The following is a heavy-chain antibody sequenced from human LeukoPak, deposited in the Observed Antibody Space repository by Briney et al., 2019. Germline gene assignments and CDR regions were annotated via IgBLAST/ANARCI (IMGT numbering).Heavy chain of an antibody. Sequence: SEALSLTCTVSGASISVFHWTWYRQPAGKGLEWIGLNYSSGSTLFNPSLKSRVAMSVDLTKNQLSLKLTSVTAADTAMYYCARKDGDYWGRGTLVTVSS. V-gene: IGHV4-4*07. CDR3: ARKDGDY. CDR2: NYSSGST. J-gene: IGHJ4*02. CDR1: GASISVFH.